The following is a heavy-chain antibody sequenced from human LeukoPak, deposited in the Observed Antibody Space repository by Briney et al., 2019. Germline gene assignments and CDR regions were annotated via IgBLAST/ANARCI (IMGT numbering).Heavy chain of an antibody. CDR1: GFTFSDYY. CDR2: ISSSGSYT. J-gene: IGHJ4*02. D-gene: IGHD3-3*01. Sequence: PGGPLRLSCAASGFTFSDYYLSWIRQAPGKGLEWVSYISSSGSYTNYADSVKGRFTISRDNASNLLYLQMNSLRAEDTAVYYCARGGRFDFDYWGQGTLVTVSS. CDR3: ARGGRFDFDY. V-gene: IGHV3-11*06.